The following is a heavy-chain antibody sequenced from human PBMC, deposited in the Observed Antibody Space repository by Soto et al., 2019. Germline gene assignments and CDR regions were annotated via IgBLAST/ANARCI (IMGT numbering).Heavy chain of an antibody. D-gene: IGHD3-10*01. V-gene: IGHV1-69*01. Sequence: QVQVVQSGVEVRRPGSSVKVSCKASGDTFKNCVISWGRQAPGQGLEWMGGIIPLFGTTDFAQRFQGRLTITTDESTTTAYRELSRMRSEDTATYYCAAELGFGKLSVVWGQGTTVIVS. J-gene: IGHJ6*02. CDR1: GDTFKNCV. CDR3: AAELGFGKLSVV. CDR2: IIPLFGTT.